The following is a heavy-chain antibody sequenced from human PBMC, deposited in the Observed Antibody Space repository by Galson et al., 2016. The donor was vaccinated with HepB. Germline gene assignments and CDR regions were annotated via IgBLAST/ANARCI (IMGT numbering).Heavy chain of an antibody. Sequence: SLRLSCAASGSIFSNYGMHWVRQAPGKGLEWVAVIWHDGSNQYYAESVTGRFTISRDNSKNTLFLQMNSLRAEDTAVYYCVRSLAHCLSTSCYVVETWGQGTLVTVSS. D-gene: IGHD2-2*01. CDR3: VRSLAHCLSTSCYVVET. J-gene: IGHJ5*02. CDR1: GSIFSNYG. CDR2: IWHDGSNQ. V-gene: IGHV3-33*01.